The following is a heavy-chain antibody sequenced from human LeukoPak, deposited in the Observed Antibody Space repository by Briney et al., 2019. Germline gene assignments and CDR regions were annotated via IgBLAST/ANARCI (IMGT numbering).Heavy chain of an antibody. V-gene: IGHV3-7*01. CDR1: GFPFSRYW. Sequence: PGGSLRLSCAASGFPFSRYWMSWVRQAPGKGLDGVANIKQDGSEKYYVDSVKGRFTISRDNAKNSLYLQMNSLRAEDTAVYYCARNLVIMGYYCMDVWGQGTTVTVSS. CDR2: IKQDGSEK. D-gene: IGHD3-3*01. CDR3: ARNLVIMGYYCMDV. J-gene: IGHJ6*02.